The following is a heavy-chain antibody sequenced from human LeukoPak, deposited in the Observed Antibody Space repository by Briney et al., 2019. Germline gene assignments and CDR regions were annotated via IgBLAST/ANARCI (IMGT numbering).Heavy chain of an antibody. CDR2: INPSGGST. V-gene: IGHV1-46*01. CDR3: ARAEYDFWSGYWASGYYYYGMDV. J-gene: IGHJ6*02. CDR1: GYTFTSYY. D-gene: IGHD3-3*01. Sequence: ASVKVSCKASGYTFTSYYMQWVRQAPGQGLEWMGIINPSGGSTSYAQKFQGRVTMTRDTSTSTVYMELSSLRSEDTAVYYCARAEYDFWSGYWASGYYYYGMDVWGQGTTVTVSS.